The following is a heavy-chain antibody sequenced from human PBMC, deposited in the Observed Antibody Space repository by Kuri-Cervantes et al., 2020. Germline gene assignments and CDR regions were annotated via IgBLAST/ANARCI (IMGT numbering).Heavy chain of an antibody. Sequence: GGSLRLSCAASGFTFSNAWMSWVRQAPGKGLEWVGRIKSKADGGTREYAAPVKGRFTISRDDSKNTLYLQMNSLRAEDTAVYYCVREGLEWFPNWFDPWGQGTLVTVSS. J-gene: IGHJ5*02. CDR1: GFTFSNAW. CDR2: IKSKADGGTR. V-gene: IGHV3-15*01. D-gene: IGHD3-3*01. CDR3: VREGLEWFPNWFDP.